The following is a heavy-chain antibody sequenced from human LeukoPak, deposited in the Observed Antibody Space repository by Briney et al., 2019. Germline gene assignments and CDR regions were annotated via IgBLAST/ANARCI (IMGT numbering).Heavy chain of an antibody. Sequence: GGSLRLSCAASGFTVSSNYMSWVRQAPGKGLEWVSVIYSGDNTYYADSVKGRFTISRDNSKNTLYLQMNSLRAEDTAVYYCAREADRGVIIPYFDYWGQGTLVTVSS. J-gene: IGHJ4*02. CDR1: GFTVSSNY. D-gene: IGHD3-10*01. V-gene: IGHV3-66*02. CDR3: AREADRGVIIPYFDY. CDR2: IYSGDNT.